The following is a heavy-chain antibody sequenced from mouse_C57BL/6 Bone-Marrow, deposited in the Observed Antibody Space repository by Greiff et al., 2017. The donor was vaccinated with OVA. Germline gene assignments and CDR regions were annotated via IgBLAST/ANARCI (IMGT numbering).Heavy chain of an antibody. Sequence: EVKVVESGGGLVKPGGSLKLSCAASGFTFSDYGMHWVRQAPEKGLEWVAYISSGSSTISYADTVKGRFTISRDNAKNTLFLQMTSLRSEDTAMYYCARGGAMDYWGQGTSVTVSS. CDR3: ARGGAMDY. CDR1: GFTFSDYG. J-gene: IGHJ4*01. CDR2: ISSGSSTI. D-gene: IGHD1-1*02. V-gene: IGHV5-17*01.